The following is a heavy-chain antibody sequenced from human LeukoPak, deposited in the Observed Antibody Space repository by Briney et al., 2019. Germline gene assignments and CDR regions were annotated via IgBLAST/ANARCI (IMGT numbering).Heavy chain of an antibody. D-gene: IGHD3-10*01. V-gene: IGHV1-69*13. Sequence: GASVKVSCKASGGTFSSYAISWVRQAPGQGLEWMGGIIPIFGTANYAQKFQGRVTITADESTSTAYMELSSLRSEDTAVYYCAIRTGVRFGEPPFLADYYYYMDVWGKGTTVTISS. CDR2: IIPIFGTA. CDR1: GGTFSSYA. CDR3: AIRTGVRFGEPPFLADYYYYMDV. J-gene: IGHJ6*03.